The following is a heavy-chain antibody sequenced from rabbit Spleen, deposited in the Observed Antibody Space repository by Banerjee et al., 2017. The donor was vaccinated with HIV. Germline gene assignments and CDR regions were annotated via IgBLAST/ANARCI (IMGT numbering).Heavy chain of an antibody. D-gene: IGHD2-1*01. J-gene: IGHJ6*01. CDR2: INAVTGKA. CDR1: GFSFTNKAV. V-gene: IGHV1S43*01. Sequence: QEQLLESGGGLVKPEGSLKLSCTGSGFSFTNKAVMCWVRQAPGKGLEWIGCINAVTGKAVYASWVNGRFTISRSTSLNTVDLKMASLTAADTATYFCTRGDDWALWGQGTLVTVS. CDR3: TRGDDWAL.